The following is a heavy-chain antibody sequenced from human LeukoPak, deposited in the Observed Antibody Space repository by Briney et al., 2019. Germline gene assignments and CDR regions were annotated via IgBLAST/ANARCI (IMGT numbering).Heavy chain of an antibody. CDR2: IEQDGGEE. CDR1: GFRSTYYR. CDR3: ARGRYVDWLFDY. J-gene: IGHJ4*02. V-gene: IGHV3-7*03. D-gene: IGHD3-9*01. Sequence: GGSLRLSCVVSGFRSTYYRMTWVRQAPGKGLEWVANIEQDGGEEYYVDSVKGRFTISRDNAKNSVYLQMNSLRVEDTAVYYCARGRYVDWLFDYWGQGTLVTVSS.